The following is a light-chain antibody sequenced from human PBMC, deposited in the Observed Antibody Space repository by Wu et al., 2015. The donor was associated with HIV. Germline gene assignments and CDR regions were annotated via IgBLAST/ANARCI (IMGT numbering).Light chain of an antibody. CDR2: GAS. J-gene: IGKJ4*01. CDR3: QQYNDWPSLT. CDR1: QSVSSSY. Sequence: EIVLTQSPGTLSLSPGERATLSCRASQSVSSSYLAWYQQKPGQAPRLLIYGASTRATGIPARFRGSGSGLEFTLTISSLQSEDFAVYYCQQYNDWPSLTFGGGAKVEI. V-gene: IGKV3-15*01.